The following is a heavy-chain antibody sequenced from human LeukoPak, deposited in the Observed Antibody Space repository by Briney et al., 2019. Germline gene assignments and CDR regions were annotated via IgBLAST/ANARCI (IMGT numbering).Heavy chain of an antibody. CDR1: GFTFSDYY. Sequence: PGGSLRLSCAASGFTFSDYYMSWIRQAPGKGLEWISYISSTSSYTNYADSVKGRFTISRDNAKNSLYLQMNSLRAEDTAVYYCARARQYYDILTGYYSDYWGQGTLVTVSS. J-gene: IGHJ4*02. CDR3: ARARQYYDILTGYYSDY. CDR2: ISSTSSYT. D-gene: IGHD3-9*01. V-gene: IGHV3-11*06.